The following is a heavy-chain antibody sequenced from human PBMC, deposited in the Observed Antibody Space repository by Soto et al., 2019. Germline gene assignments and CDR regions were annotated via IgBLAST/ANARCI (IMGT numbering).Heavy chain of an antibody. CDR1: GYSFTSYW. CDR3: ARQTEDIVVVVAATPPNALDI. V-gene: IGHV5-51*01. CDR2: IYPGDSDT. D-gene: IGHD2-15*01. J-gene: IGHJ3*02. Sequence: PGESLKISCKGSGYSFTSYWIGWVRQMPGKGLEWMGIIYPGDSDTRYSPSFQGQVTISADKSISTAYLQWSSLKASDTAMYYCARQTEDIVVVVAATPPNALDIWGQGTMVTVPS.